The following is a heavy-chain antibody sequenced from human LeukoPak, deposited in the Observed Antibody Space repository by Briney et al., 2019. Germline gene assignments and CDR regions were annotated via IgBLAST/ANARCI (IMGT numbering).Heavy chain of an antibody. V-gene: IGHV1-2*02. CDR2: INPNSGGT. CDR1: GYTFTGYY. J-gene: IGHJ4*02. CDR3: ARASGSYYYFDY. Sequence: GAPVKVSCKASGYTFTGYYMHWVRQAPGQGLEWMGWINPNSGGTNYAQKFQGRVTMTRDTSISTAYMELSRLRSDDTAVYYCARASGSYYYFDYWGQGTLVTVSS. D-gene: IGHD1-26*01.